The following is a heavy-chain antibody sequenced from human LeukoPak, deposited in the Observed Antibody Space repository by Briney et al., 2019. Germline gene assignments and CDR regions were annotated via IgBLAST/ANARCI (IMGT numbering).Heavy chain of an antibody. CDR3: ARECMDTTMVDAFDI. D-gene: IGHD5-18*01. J-gene: IGHJ3*02. V-gene: IGHV3-21*01. CDR2: ISSSSNYI. Sequence: GGSLRLSCAASGFTFSDYIMNWVRQAPGKGLEWVSYISSSSNYIYYADSVKGRFTISGDNAKNSLYLQMNSLRAEDTAVYYCARECMDTTMVDAFDIWGQGTMVTVSS. CDR1: GFTFSDYI.